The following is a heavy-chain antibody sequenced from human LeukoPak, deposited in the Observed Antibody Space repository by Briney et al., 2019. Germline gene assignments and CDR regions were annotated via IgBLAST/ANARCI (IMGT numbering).Heavy chain of an antibody. CDR1: GFTVSTYV. CDR3: VRDSNFKIDY. J-gene: IGHJ4*02. V-gene: IGHV3-74*01. Sequence: GGSLRLSCAVSGFTVSTYVMHWVRRAPGEGLVWVSRINHDGSDISYADSVRGRSTISRDNAKNTLYLQMNSLRADDTAIYYCVRDSNFKIDYWGQGTLVTVSS. D-gene: IGHD5-24*01. CDR2: INHDGSDI.